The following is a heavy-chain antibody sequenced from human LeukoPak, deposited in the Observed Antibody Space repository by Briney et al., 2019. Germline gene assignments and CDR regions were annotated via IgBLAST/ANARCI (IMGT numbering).Heavy chain of an antibody. CDR3: ARRGWLGYCSSTSCPRWFDP. CDR2: ISSSGSTI. Sequence: GGSLRLSCAASGFTFSSYEMNWVRQAPGKGLEWVSYISSSGSTIYYADSVKGRFTISRDNAKNSLYLQMNNLRAEDTAVYYCARRGWLGYCSSTSCPRWFDPWGQGTLVTVSS. J-gene: IGHJ5*02. V-gene: IGHV3-48*03. CDR1: GFTFSSYE. D-gene: IGHD2-2*01.